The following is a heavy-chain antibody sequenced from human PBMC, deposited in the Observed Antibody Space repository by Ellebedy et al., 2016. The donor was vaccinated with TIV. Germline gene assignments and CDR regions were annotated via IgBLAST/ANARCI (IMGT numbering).Heavy chain of an antibody. V-gene: IGHV4-61*01. CDR2: IYYSGST. CDR1: GGSVSSGSYY. J-gene: IGHJ4*02. CDR3: ARVVVGATGDY. Sequence: SETLSLXXTVSGGSVSSGSYYWSWIRQPPGKGLEWIGYIYYSGSTNYNPSLKSRVTISVDTSKNQFSLKLSSVTAADTAVYYCARVVVGATGDYWGQGTLVTVSS. D-gene: IGHD1-26*01.